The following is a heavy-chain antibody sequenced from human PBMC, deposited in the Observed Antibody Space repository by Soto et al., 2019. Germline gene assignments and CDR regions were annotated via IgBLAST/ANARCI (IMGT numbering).Heavy chain of an antibody. CDR3: ARGSWAVRFDQ. Sequence: QVHLQQWGAGLLKPSETLSLTCAVYGGSFYGGSFSGYYWSWIRQPPGKGLEWIGEINHSGSTNYNPSLKSRVTISIDTSKNQSSLKLSSVTAADTAIYYCARGSWAVRFDQWGQGTLVAISS. CDR2: INHSGST. V-gene: IGHV4-34*02. CDR1: GGSFSGYY. D-gene: IGHD2-8*01. J-gene: IGHJ4*02.